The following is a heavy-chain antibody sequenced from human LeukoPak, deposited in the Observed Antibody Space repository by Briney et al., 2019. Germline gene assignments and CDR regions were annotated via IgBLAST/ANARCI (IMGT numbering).Heavy chain of an antibody. J-gene: IGHJ4*02. CDR2: FSLDSNRR. Sequence: GGSLRLSCVASTVTHEFYAMHWVRQAPGKGLEWVSGFSLDSNRRDYADSVRGRFTVSRDNSKNTLYLQMNSLRAEDTAVYYCAKGAPMKGRGHREMGFDYWGQGTLVTVSS. CDR1: TVTHEFYA. CDR3: AKGAPMKGRGHREMGFDY. V-gene: IGHV3-9*01. D-gene: IGHD5-24*01.